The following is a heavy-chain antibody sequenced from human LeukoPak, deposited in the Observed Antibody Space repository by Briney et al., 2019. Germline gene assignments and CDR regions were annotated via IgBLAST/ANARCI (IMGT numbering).Heavy chain of an antibody. Sequence: SETLSLTCTVSGGSISSSSYYWGWIRQPPGKGLEWIGSIYYSGSTYYNPSLKSRVTISVDTSKNQFSLKLSSVTAADTAVYYCARGPRGPPQPFDYWGQGTLVTVSS. CDR2: IYYSGST. J-gene: IGHJ4*02. D-gene: IGHD2-2*01. CDR1: GGSISSSSYY. CDR3: ARGPRGPPQPFDY. V-gene: IGHV4-39*07.